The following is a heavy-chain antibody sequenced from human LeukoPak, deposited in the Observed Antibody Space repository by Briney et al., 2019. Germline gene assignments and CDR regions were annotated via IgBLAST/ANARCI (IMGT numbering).Heavy chain of an antibody. Sequence: PGGSLRLSCAASGFTFSSYAMHWVRRAPGKGLEWVAVISYDGSNKYYADSVKGRFTISRDNAKNSLYLQMNSLRAEDTAVYYCARSAAADFDYWGQGTLVTVSS. CDR2: ISYDGSNK. CDR3: ARSAAADFDY. CDR1: GFTFSSYA. V-gene: IGHV3-30-3*01. D-gene: IGHD6-13*01. J-gene: IGHJ4*02.